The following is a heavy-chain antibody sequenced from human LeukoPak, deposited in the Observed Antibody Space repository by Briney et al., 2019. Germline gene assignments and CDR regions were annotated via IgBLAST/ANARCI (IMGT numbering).Heavy chain of an antibody. CDR3: AKDRAVVVVAASAFDY. D-gene: IGHD2-15*01. V-gene: IGHV3-30*02. Sequence: GGSLRLSCAASGFTFSSYSMNWVRQAPGKGLEWVAFIRYDGSNKYYADSVKGRFTISRDNSKNTLYLQMNSLRAEDTAVYYCAKDRAVVVVAASAFDYWGQGTLVTVSS. J-gene: IGHJ4*02. CDR1: GFTFSSYS. CDR2: IRYDGSNK.